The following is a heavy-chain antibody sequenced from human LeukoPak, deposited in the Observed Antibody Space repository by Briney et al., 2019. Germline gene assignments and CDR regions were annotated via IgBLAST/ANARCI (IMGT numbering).Heavy chain of an antibody. CDR2: MNPNSGNT. V-gene: IGHV1-8*01. Sequence: ASLKVSCKPSVYTFTRYAINWVRQATGQGLEWMGWMNPNSGNTGYAQKFQGRVTMTRSTSISTAYMELSSLRSEDTAVYYCASYSHWGGDAFDIWGQGTIVTVSS. J-gene: IGHJ3*02. CDR3: ASYSHWGGDAFDI. D-gene: IGHD7-27*01. CDR1: VYTFTRYA.